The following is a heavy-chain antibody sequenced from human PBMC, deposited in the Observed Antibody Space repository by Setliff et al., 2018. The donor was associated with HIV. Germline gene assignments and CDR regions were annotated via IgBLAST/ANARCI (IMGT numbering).Heavy chain of an antibody. Sequence: SETLSLTCAVSGYSIRSGYYWGWIRQSPGKGLEWIGTMFRTGTSYYNPSLTSRVTISVDTSKNQFSLKLNSVTAADTALYYCSMWDTVKLADSWGQGTLVTVSS. V-gene: IGHV4-38-2*01. J-gene: IGHJ4*02. CDR2: MFRTGTS. CDR1: GYSIRSGYY. D-gene: IGHD5-18*01. CDR3: SMWDTVKLADS.